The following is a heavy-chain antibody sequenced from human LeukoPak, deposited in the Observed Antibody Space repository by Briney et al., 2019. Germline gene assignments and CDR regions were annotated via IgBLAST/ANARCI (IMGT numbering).Heavy chain of an antibody. Sequence: GASVKVSCKASGYTFTSYDINWVRQATGQGLEWMGIINPSGGSTSYAQKFQGRVTMTRDMSTSTVYMELSSLRSEDTAVYYCARDRGSSSVQGYWGQGTLVSVSS. CDR2: INPSGGST. CDR3: ARDRGSSSVQGY. V-gene: IGHV1-46*01. J-gene: IGHJ4*02. CDR1: GYTFTSYD. D-gene: IGHD6-6*01.